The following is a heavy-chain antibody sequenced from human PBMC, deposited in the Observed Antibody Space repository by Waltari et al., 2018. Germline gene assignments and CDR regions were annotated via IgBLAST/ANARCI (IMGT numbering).Heavy chain of an antibody. CDR2: ISGSGGST. J-gene: IGHJ4*02. CDR1: GFTFSSYA. Sequence: EVQLVESGGGLVQPGGSLRLSCAASGFTFSSYAMTWVRQAPGKGLEWVSAISGSGGSTYYADSVKGRFTISRDNSKNTLYLQMNSLRAEDTAVYYCAKDHTTIFGVVTEADYWGQGTLVTVSS. V-gene: IGHV3-23*04. D-gene: IGHD3-3*01. CDR3: AKDHTTIFGVVTEADY.